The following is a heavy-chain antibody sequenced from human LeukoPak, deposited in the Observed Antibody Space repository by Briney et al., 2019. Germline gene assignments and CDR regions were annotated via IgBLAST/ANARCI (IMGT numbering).Heavy chain of an antibody. D-gene: IGHD3-3*01. Sequence: HPGGSLRLSCAASGFTFDDYGMSWVRQAPGKGLEWVAFIQYDGNTIFYADSVKGRFTISRDNSKNTLYLQMNSLRTDDTAVYYCGKEQSGSYVHAFSPWGQGTVVTVSS. V-gene: IGHV3-30*02. CDR1: GFTFDDYG. J-gene: IGHJ5*02. CDR3: GKEQSGSYVHAFSP. CDR2: IQYDGNTI.